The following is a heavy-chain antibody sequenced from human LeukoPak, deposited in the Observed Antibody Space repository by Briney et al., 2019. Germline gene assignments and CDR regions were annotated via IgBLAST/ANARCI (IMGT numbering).Heavy chain of an antibody. J-gene: IGHJ4*02. CDR3: HCGYYVFFDY. Sequence: SETLSLTCTVSGGSISSGSYYWGWIRQPPGKGLEWIGSIYYSGSTYYNPSLKSRVTISVDTSKNQFSLKLSSVTAADTAVYYCHCGYYVFFDYWGQGTLVTVSS. V-gene: IGHV4-39*07. CDR2: IYYSGST. CDR1: GGSISSGSYY. D-gene: IGHD3-3*01.